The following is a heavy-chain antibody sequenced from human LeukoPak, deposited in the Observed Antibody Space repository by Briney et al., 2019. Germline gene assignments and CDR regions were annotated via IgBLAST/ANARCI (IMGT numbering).Heavy chain of an antibody. J-gene: IGHJ4*02. D-gene: IGHD2-15*01. CDR1: GYTFTIHN. CDR2: MNPNSGNT. CDR3: ASSVYCSGGSCYSSFDY. Sequence: ASVKVSCKASGYTFTIHNINWGRHAPGQGLGWMGWMNPNSGNTAYAQKFQGRVTMTRNTSISTAYMELSSLRSEDTAVYYCASSVYCSGGSCYSSFDYWGQGTLVTVSS. V-gene: IGHV1-8*01.